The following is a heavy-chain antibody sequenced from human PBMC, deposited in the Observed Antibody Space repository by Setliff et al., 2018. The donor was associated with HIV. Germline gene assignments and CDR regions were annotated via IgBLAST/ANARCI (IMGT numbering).Heavy chain of an antibody. V-gene: IGHV4-34*01. CDR3: ARGPYSRKFDP. CDR1: GGSFSGSY. Sequence: PSETLSLTCAVYGGSFSGSYWSWVRQPPGKGLEWIGEINHSGRTNYNPSLKGRVIVSEDTSKNHFSLRLNSVTAADTAVYFCARGPYSRKFDPWGQGTLVTVSS. CDR2: INHSGRT. J-gene: IGHJ5*02. D-gene: IGHD1-26*01.